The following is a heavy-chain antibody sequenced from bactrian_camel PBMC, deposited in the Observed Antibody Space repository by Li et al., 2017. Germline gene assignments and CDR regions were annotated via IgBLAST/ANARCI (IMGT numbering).Heavy chain of an antibody. CDR1: GYTGRWPC. CDR3: AAPTSDTYCVPAFEEALYAY. D-gene: IGHD2*01. J-gene: IGHJ4*01. Sequence: HVQLVESGGGSVQAGGSLRLSCVVSGYTGRWPCMSWFRQAPGKEREGVATFYTGGRSTYYADSVKGRFTISQDYAKSTLYLQIDSLRPEDTAMYFCAAPTSDTYCVPAFEEALYAYWGQGTQVTVS. V-gene: IGHV3S1*01. CDR2: FYTGGRST.